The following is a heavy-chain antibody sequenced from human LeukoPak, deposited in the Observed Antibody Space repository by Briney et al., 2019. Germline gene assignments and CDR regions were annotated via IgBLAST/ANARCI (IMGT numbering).Heavy chain of an antibody. CDR3: ALRGEDTAMVPNWYFDL. CDR1: GGTFSSYA. Sequence: GASVKVSCKASGGTFSSYAISWVRQAPGQGLEWMGRIIPILGIANYAQKFQGRVTITADKSTSTAYMELSSLRSEDTAVYYCALRGEDTAMVPNWYFDLWGRGTLVTVSA. CDR2: IIPILGIA. D-gene: IGHD5-18*01. J-gene: IGHJ2*01. V-gene: IGHV1-69*04.